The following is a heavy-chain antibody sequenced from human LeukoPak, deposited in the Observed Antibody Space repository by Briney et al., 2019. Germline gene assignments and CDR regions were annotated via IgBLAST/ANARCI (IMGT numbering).Heavy chain of an antibody. CDR2: IKQDGSEK. J-gene: IGHJ6*03. CDR1: GFTFSRYW. D-gene: IGHD3-3*01. CDR3: AKITTIFGVLKYYYYMDV. V-gene: IGHV3-7*01. Sequence: GGSLRLSCAASGFTFSRYWMSWVRQAPGKGLEWVANIKQDGSEKYYVDSVKGRLTVSRDNAKNSLYLQMNSLRAEDTAVYYCAKITTIFGVLKYYYYMDVWGKGTTVTVSS.